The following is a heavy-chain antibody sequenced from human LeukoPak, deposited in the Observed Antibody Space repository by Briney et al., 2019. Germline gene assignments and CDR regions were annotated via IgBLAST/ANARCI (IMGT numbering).Heavy chain of an antibody. CDR2: ISYSGST. CDR3: TRLLNNDNAGDPDTFDI. D-gene: IGHD4-17*01. J-gene: IGHJ3*02. V-gene: IGHV4-59*08. Sequence: SETLSLTCSVSGDSISRHYWSWIRQPPGKGLEWIGYISYSGSTRYNPSFQSRATISMEMSKTHFSLKLTSVTAADTAVYYCTRLLNNDNAGDPDTFDIWGPGTMVTVSS. CDR1: GDSISRHY.